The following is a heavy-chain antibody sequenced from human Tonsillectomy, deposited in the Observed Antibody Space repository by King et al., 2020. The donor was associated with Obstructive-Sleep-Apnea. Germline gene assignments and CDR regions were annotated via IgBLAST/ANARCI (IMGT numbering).Heavy chain of an antibody. Sequence: VQLVESGGGVVQPGRSLRLSCAASGFTFSNYAMHWVRQAPGKGLEWVTVIWDDGSDEYYADSVKGRFTISRDNSKSTLYLQMNSLRAEDTAVYYCARESKVITGENFDYWGQGTLVTVSS. CDR3: ARESKVITGENFDY. V-gene: IGHV3-33*01. CDR1: GFTFSNYA. J-gene: IGHJ4*02. D-gene: IGHD3-22*01. CDR2: IWDDGSDE.